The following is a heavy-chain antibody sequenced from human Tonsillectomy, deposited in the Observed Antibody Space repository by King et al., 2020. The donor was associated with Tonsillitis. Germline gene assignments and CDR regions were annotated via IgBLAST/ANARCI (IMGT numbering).Heavy chain of an antibody. CDR2: ISGRGGST. V-gene: IGHV3-23*04. J-gene: IGHJ4*02. Sequence: VQLVESGGGLVQPGGSLRLSCAASGFTFSSYAMSWVRQAPGKGLEWVSTISGRGGSTYYADSVKGRFTISRDNSKNTLYLQMNSLRAEDTAVYYCAKTTGIYYCDSSGYYPFDYWGQGTLVTVSS. CDR1: GFTFSSYA. CDR3: AKTTGIYYCDSSGYYPFDY. D-gene: IGHD3-22*01.